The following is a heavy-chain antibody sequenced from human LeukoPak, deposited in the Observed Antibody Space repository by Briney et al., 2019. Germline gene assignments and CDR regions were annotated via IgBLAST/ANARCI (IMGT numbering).Heavy chain of an antibody. J-gene: IGHJ6*02. CDR1: GGSISDYY. Sequence: SETLSLTCTASGGSISDYYWSWIRQPAGKGLEWIGRFYTSGSTNYNPSLKSRVTMSVDTSKNQFSLRLSSLTAADTAVYYCARERDYSNAYVMDVWGQGTTVTVSS. V-gene: IGHV4-4*07. CDR3: ARERDYSNAYVMDV. CDR2: FYTSGST. D-gene: IGHD4-11*01.